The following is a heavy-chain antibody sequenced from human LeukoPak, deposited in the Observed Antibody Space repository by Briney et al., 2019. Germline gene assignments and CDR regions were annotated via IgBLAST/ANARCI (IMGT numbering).Heavy chain of an antibody. CDR3: ARVDSRWFDTFDI. Sequence: PGGSLRLSCAASGFSFSSYSMNWVRQAPGKGPEWVSHIGSSRSIDYADSVKGRFTISRDNAKNSLYLQMNSLRAEDTTVYYCARVDSRWFDTFDIWGQGTMVTVSS. CDR2: IGSSRSI. J-gene: IGHJ3*02. CDR1: GFSFSSYS. V-gene: IGHV3-48*01. D-gene: IGHD2-15*01.